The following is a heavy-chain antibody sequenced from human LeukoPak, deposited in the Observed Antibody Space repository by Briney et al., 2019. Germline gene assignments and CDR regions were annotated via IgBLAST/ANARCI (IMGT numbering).Heavy chain of an antibody. CDR1: GFTFSSYA. CDR3: AVQRGGDGYNTFDY. V-gene: IGHV3-23*01. Sequence: TGGSLRLSCAASGFTFSSYAMSWVRQAPGKGLEWVSALSGSGDDTYYADSVKGRFTISRDNSKNTLYLQMNSLRAEDTAGYYCAVQRGGDGYNTFDYWGQGTLVTVSS. D-gene: IGHD5-24*01. J-gene: IGHJ4*02. CDR2: LSGSGDDT.